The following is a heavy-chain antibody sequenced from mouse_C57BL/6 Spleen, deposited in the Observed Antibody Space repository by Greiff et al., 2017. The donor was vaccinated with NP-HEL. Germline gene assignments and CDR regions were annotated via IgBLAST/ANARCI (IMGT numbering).Heavy chain of an antibody. V-gene: IGHV5-16*01. CDR1: GFTFSDYY. CDR3: ARALLYGSSYVSAMDY. J-gene: IGHJ4*01. D-gene: IGHD1-1*01. CDR2: INYDGSST. Sequence: EVMLVESEGGLVQPGSSMKLSCTASGFTFSDYYMAWVRQVPEKGLEWVANINYDGSSTYYLDSLKSRFIISRDNAKNILYLQMSSLKSEDTATYYCARALLYGSSYVSAMDYWGQGTSVTVSS.